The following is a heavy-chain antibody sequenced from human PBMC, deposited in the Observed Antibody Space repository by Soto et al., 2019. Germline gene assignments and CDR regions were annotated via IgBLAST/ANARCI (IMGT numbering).Heavy chain of an antibody. Sequence: SETLSLTCAVYGGSFSGYYWNWIRQPPGKGLEWIGYIYYSGSTYYNPSLKSRVTISVDTSKNQFSLKLSSVTAADTAVYYCARWWFGEFFDYWGQGTLVTVSS. CDR2: IYYSGST. V-gene: IGHV4-34*01. CDR1: GGSFSGYY. J-gene: IGHJ4*02. D-gene: IGHD3-10*01. CDR3: ARWWFGEFFDY.